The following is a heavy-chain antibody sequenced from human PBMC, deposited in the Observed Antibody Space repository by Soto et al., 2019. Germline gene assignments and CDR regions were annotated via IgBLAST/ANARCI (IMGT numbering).Heavy chain of an antibody. J-gene: IGHJ6*02. V-gene: IGHV3-30-3*01. Sequence: GGSLRLSCAASGFTFSSYAMHWVRQAPGKGLEWVAVISYDGSNKYYADSVKGRFTISRDNSKNTLYLQMNSLRAEDTAVYYCAREYGRQQWLVLYYYYGMDVWGQGTTVTVSS. CDR1: GFTFSSYA. D-gene: IGHD6-19*01. CDR3: AREYGRQQWLVLYYYYGMDV. CDR2: ISYDGSNK.